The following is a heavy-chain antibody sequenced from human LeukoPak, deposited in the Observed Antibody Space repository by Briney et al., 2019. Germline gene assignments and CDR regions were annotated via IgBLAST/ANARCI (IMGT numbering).Heavy chain of an antibody. CDR3: ARDRLGYCNRASCYSPHFDD. CDR1: GYISSIYG. V-gene: IGHV1-18*01. Sequence: GASVKVSCKTSGYISSIYGISWVRQAPGQGLEWVGWISADNGKTKYAQKFQGRVTMTTDTSTRIGYMELRSLRSDDTAVYYCARDRLGYCNRASCYSPHFDDWGQGTLVTISS. J-gene: IGHJ4*02. CDR2: ISADNGKT. D-gene: IGHD2-2*03.